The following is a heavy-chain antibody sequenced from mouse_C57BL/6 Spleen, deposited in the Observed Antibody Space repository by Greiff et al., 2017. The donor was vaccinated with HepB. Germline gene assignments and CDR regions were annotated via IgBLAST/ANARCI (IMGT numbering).Heavy chain of an antibody. CDR3: ARRGNYGSSSFYWYFDV. CDR1: GFTFSDYG. D-gene: IGHD1-1*01. V-gene: IGHV5-17*01. Sequence: EVKLMESGGGLVKPGGSLKLSCAASGFTFSDYGMHWVRQAPEKGLEWVAYISSGSSTIYYADTVKGRFTISRDNAKNTLFLQMTSLRSEDTAMYYCARRGNYGSSSFYWYFDVWGTGTTVTVSS. J-gene: IGHJ1*03. CDR2: ISSGSSTI.